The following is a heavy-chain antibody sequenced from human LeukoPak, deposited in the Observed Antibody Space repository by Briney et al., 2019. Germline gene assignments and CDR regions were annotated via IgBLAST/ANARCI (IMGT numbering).Heavy chain of an antibody. V-gene: IGHV3-30-3*01. CDR1: GFTFSSYT. Sequence: GRSLRLSCAASGFTFSSYTIHWVRQPPGKGLEWVAVISFDGSNKYYADSVKGRFTISRDNSKNTLYLQMNSLRAEDTAVYYCAREELGSSLGFDPWGQGTLVTVSS. D-gene: IGHD3-16*01. CDR2: ISFDGSNK. CDR3: AREELGSSLGFDP. J-gene: IGHJ5*02.